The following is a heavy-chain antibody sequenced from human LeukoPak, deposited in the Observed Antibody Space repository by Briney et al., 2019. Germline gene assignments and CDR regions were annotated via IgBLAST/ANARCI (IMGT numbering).Heavy chain of an antibody. D-gene: IGHD2-2*01. J-gene: IGHJ4*02. CDR1: GFTFNSYA. Sequence: SGGSLRLSCAASGFTFNSYAMSWVRQAPGKGLEWVSSISGDGGTTYYTDSVKGRFTISRDNSKNTLYLQMNSLRAEDTAVYYCAKDGSYCSSTSCPTSGHWGQGTLVTVSS. V-gene: IGHV3-23*01. CDR2: ISGDGGTT. CDR3: AKDGSYCSSTSCPTSGH.